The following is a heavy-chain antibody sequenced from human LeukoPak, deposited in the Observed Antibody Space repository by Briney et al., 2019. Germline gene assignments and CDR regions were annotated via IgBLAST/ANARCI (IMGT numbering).Heavy chain of an antibody. J-gene: IGHJ4*02. CDR3: ARTRSGYSTLGY. CDR1: GDSISPYY. Sequence: SETLSLTCTVSGDSISPYYWSWIRQPPGGGLEWIGYVFYTGSTNYNPSLKSRVTISVDTSRNQFSLKPTSVSAADTAVYYCARTRSGYSTLGYWGQGTLVTVSS. D-gene: IGHD1-26*01. V-gene: IGHV4-59*01. CDR2: VFYTGST.